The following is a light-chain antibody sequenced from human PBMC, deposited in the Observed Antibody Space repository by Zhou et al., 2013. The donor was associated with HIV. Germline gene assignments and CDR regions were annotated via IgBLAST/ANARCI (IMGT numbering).Light chain of an antibody. V-gene: IGKV1-33*01. J-gene: IGKJ5*01. CDR3: QQYDNVPIT. CDR1: QAISNH. CDR2: DAS. Sequence: DIQMTQSPSSLSASVGDRVTITCQARQAISNHLNWYQQKPGKGPKLLIYDASNLETGVPSRFSGSGSGTDFTFTISSLQPEDIATYYCQQYDNVPITFGQGTRLEIK.